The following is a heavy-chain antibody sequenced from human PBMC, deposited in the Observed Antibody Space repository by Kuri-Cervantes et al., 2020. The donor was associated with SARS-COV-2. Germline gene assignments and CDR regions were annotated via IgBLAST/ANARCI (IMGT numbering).Heavy chain of an antibody. D-gene: IGHD1-26*01. CDR3: AREGEVGATSRRRDDAFDI. CDR1: GYTFSTYD. CDR2: MNPDTGNS. V-gene: IGHV1-8*02. Sequence: ASVKVSCKASGYTFSTYDINWVRQASGQGLEWMGWMNPDTGNSGYAQNFQGRVTMTRDTSTSTVYMELSSLRSEDTAVYYCAREGEVGATSRRRDDAFDIWGQGTMVTVSS. J-gene: IGHJ3*02.